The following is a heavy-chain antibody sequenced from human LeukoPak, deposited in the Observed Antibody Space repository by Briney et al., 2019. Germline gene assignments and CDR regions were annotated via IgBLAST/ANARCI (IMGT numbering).Heavy chain of an antibody. J-gene: IGHJ4*02. CDR1: GGSISSYY. V-gene: IGHV4-34*01. D-gene: IGHD2-2*01. CDR2: INHSGST. CDR3: ARVVEGYYFDY. Sequence: SETLSLTCTVSGGSISSYYWSWIRQPPGKGLEWIGEINHSGSTNYNPSLKSRVTISVDTSKNQFSLKLSSVTAADTAVYYCARVVEGYYFDYWGQGTLVTVSS.